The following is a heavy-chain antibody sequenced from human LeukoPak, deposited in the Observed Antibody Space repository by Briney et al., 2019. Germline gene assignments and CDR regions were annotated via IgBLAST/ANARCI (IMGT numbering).Heavy chain of an antibody. D-gene: IGHD6-13*01. CDR3: AKEVVVSAAVGTVGFDP. CDR2: ISGSGSRT. V-gene: IGHV3-23*01. CDR1: GFTFSSYS. J-gene: IGHJ5*02. Sequence: GGSLRLSCAASGFTFSSYSMNWVRQAPGKGLEWVSAISGSGSRTYYADSVKGRFTISRDNSKSTLYLRINSLRAEDTAVYYCAKEVVVSAAVGTVGFDPWGQGTLVIVSS.